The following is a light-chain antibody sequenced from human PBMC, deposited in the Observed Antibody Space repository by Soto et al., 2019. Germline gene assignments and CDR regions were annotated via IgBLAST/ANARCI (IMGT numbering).Light chain of an antibody. CDR2: GAS. CDR3: QQYGSSPYS. Sequence: EIVLTQSPGTLSLSPGERATLSCRASQSVSNNYLGWYQQKPGQAPRLLIYGASNRATGIPDRFSGSGSGTDITVTMSRLESEDFAVYYCQQYGSSPYSFGQGTKMEIK. CDR1: QSVSNNY. V-gene: IGKV3-20*01. J-gene: IGKJ2*03.